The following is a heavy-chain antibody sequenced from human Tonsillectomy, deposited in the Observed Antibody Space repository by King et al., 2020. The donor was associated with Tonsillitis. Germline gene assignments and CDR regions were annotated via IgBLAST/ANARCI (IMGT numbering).Heavy chain of an antibody. CDR1: GFTFSNYA. Sequence: QLVQSGGGVVQPGRSLRLSCAASGFTFSNYAMHWVRQAPGKGLEWVAVISYDGRNEYYADPVKGRFTISRDKSKTTLYLQMTSLRAEDTAVYYCARDSDYGDYGFDYWGQGTLVTVSS. CDR2: ISYDGRNE. J-gene: IGHJ4*02. CDR3: ARDSDYGDYGFDY. D-gene: IGHD4-17*01. V-gene: IGHV3-30*04.